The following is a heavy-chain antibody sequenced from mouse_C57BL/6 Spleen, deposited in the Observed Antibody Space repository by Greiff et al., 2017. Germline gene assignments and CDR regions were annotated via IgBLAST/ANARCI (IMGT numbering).Heavy chain of an antibody. CDR3: ARGAELGQWFAY. CDR1: GYTFTSYW. D-gene: IGHD4-1*01. CDR2: IDPSDSET. Sequence: QVQLQQPGAELVRPGSSVKLSCKASGYTFTSYWMHWVKQRPIQGLEWIGNIDPSDSETHYNQKFKDKATLTVDKSSSTAYMQLSSLTSEDSAVYYGARGAELGQWFAYWGQGTLVTVSA. J-gene: IGHJ3*01. V-gene: IGHV1-52*01.